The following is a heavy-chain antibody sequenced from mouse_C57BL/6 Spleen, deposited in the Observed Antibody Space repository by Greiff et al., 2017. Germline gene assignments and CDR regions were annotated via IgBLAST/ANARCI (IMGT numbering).Heavy chain of an antibody. CDR3: ARGVGPLDY. J-gene: IGHJ2*01. Sequence: QVQLQQSGPGLVQPSQSLSITCTVSGFSLTSYGVHWVRQYPGKGLEWLGVIWSGGSTDYNAAFISSLSISKDNSKSQVFFKMNSLHAYDTSIYYCARGVGPLDYWGQGTTLTVSS. CDR1: GFSLTSYG. D-gene: IGHD1-1*02. CDR2: IWSGGST. V-gene: IGHV2-2*01.